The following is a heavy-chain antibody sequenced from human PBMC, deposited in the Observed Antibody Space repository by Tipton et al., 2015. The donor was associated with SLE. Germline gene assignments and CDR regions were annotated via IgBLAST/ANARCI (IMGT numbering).Heavy chain of an antibody. CDR1: GGSISSKTYY. J-gene: IGHJ5*02. CDR2: IYYSGST. CDR3: ARSRGLGDRFDP. V-gene: IGHV4-39*07. D-gene: IGHD3-10*01. Sequence: TLSLTCTVSGGSISSKTYYWGWIRQPPGKGLEWIGSIYYSGSTYYNPSLKSRVTISLDTSKNQFSLRLSSVTAADTAVYFCARSRGLGDRFDPWGQGALFTVSS.